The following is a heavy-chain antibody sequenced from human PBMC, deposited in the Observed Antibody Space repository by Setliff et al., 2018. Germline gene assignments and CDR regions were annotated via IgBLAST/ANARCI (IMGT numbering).Heavy chain of an antibody. CDR1: GGSISSSSYY. CDR2: IYSSGST. Sequence: KPSETLSLTCTVSGGSISSSSYYWGWIRQPPGKGLEWIGRIYSSGSTYYTPSLKSRVTMSVDTSKNQFSLKLSSVTAADTAVYYCARKGISALSGAFDMWGQGTMVTVSS. CDR3: ARKGISALSGAFDM. V-gene: IGHV4-39*07. J-gene: IGHJ3*02. D-gene: IGHD1-26*01.